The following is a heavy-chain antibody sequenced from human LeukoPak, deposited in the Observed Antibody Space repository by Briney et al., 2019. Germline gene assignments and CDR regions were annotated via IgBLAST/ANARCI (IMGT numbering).Heavy chain of an antibody. D-gene: IGHD3-22*01. V-gene: IGHV3-33*01. CDR3: ARAYDSSGSHLDY. Sequence: GGSLRLSCAASGFTFSSYGMHWVRQAPGKGLEWVAVIWYDGSNKYYADSVKGRFTISRDNSKNTLYLQMNSLRAEDTAVYYCARAYDSSGSHLDYWGQGTLVTVSS. CDR1: GFTFSSYG. CDR2: IWYDGSNK. J-gene: IGHJ4*02.